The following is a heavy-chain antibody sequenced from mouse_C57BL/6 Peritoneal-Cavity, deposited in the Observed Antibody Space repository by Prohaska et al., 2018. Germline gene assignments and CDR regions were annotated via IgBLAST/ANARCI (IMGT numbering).Heavy chain of an antibody. CDR1: GFTFSGFW. J-gene: IGHJ1*03. V-gene: IGHV11-2*01. Sequence: EVQLLETGGGLVPLVGSRGLSCEGSGFTFSGFWMSWVRQPPGKTMEWIGEINSYGSAINYAPSIKDRCTIVRDNDKSTLELQMRNVRSEDTATYIGWRYCNYWYFDVWGTGSTVSVSS. CDR3: WRYCNYWYFDV. CDR2: INSYGSAI.